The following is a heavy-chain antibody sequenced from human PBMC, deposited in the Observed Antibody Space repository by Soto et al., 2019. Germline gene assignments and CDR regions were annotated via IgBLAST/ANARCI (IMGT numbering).Heavy chain of an antibody. CDR1: GGTFSSNT. Sequence: QVQLVQSGAEVKKPGSSVKISCKASGGTFSSNTINWVRQAAGQGLEWMGGIIPLFGTANYAEKFQGRVTLTADKATNTEYLEWSSLRSEDTAVYYRASKAAGGGAGYAFASWGPGTVVTVSS. V-gene: IGHV1-69*06. D-gene: IGHD6-13*01. CDR3: ASKAAGGGAGYAFAS. J-gene: IGHJ5*02. CDR2: IIPLFGTA.